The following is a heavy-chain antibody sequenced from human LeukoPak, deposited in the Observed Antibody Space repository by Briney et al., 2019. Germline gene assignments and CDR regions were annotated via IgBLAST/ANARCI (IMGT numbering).Heavy chain of an antibody. J-gene: IGHJ6*04. CDR1: DSYSYA. D-gene: IGHD4-17*01. CDR3: AKAKYPHYGDYGRGVATLDV. CDR2: ISISGGTT. Sequence: PGGSLRLAYAASDSYSYAMSCVRQAPGKGLEWVSGISISGGTTYYADSVRGRFTISRDISKRTQYLQMNSLRADDTAIYYCAKAKYPHYGDYGRGVATLDVWGKGTTVTVSS. V-gene: IGHV3-23*01.